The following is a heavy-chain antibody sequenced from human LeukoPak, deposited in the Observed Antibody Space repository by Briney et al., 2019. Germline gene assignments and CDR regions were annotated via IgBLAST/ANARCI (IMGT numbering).Heavy chain of an antibody. V-gene: IGHV4-30-4*08. CDR2: IYYSGST. CDR3: ARVVPAAIGAFDI. D-gene: IGHD2-2*02. CDR1: GGSISSGDYY. Sequence: SETLSLTCTVSGGSISSGDYYWSWIRQPPGKGLEWIGYIYYSGSTYYNPSLKSRVTISVDTSKNQFSLKLSSVTAADTAVYYCARVVPAAIGAFDIWSQGTMVTVSS. J-gene: IGHJ3*02.